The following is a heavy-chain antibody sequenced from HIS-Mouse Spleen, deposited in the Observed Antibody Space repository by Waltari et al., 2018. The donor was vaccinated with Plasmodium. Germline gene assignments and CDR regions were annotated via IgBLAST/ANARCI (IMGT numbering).Heavy chain of an antibody. CDR3: AVGRWLQPRDY. CDR1: GYTFTGDY. CDR2: SKPNRGRT. J-gene: IGHJ4*02. V-gene: IGHV1-2*06. Sequence: QVQLVQSGAEVKKPGASVKVSCKASGYTFTGDYMHWVRQAPGQGLEWVGRSKPNRGRTNYAQKFQGRGNMTRDTSISTAYMELSRLRSDDTAVYYCAVGRWLQPRDYWGQGTLVTVSS. D-gene: IGHD5-12*01.